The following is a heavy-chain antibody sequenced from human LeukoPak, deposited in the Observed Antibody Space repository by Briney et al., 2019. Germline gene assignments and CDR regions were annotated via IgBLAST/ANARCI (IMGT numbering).Heavy chain of an antibody. D-gene: IGHD2-21*01. J-gene: IGHJ4*02. V-gene: IGHV4-59*01. Sequence: SETLSLTCTVSGGSISSDYWSWIRQPPGKGLEWIAYIYYSGITNYNPSLKSLVTISVDTSKNQFSLKLTSVTAADTAVYYCVRLLAGCPGGNCRAHFDYWGQGILVTV. CDR2: IYYSGIT. CDR3: VRLLAGCPGGNCRAHFDY. CDR1: GGSISSDY.